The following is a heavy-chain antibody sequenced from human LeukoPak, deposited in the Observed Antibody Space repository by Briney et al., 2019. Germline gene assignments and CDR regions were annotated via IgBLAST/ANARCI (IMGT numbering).Heavy chain of an antibody. CDR1: GGSISNYY. Sequence: SETLSLTCSVSGGSISNYYWSWIRQPPGKGLEWIAYIHYSGNTNYNPSLKSRVTISVDTSRNQFSLKLASVTAADTAVYYCARVDDTSGYFYKFDYWGQGTLVTVSS. V-gene: IGHV4-59*01. CDR3: ARVDDTSGYFYKFDY. CDR2: IHYSGNT. D-gene: IGHD3-22*01. J-gene: IGHJ4*02.